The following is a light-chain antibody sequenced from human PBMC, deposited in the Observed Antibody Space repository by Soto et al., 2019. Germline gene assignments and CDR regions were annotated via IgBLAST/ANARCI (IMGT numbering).Light chain of an antibody. CDR3: QQYMYWPPTFT. CDR1: QSVTSN. V-gene: IGKV3-15*01. J-gene: IGKJ2*01. Sequence: EIVMTQSPATLSVSPGERVTLSCRASQSVTSNLAWYQQKPGQDPRLLIYAASTRATGIPPRFSGSGYGTDFTLAISSLQSEDFAVYYCQQYMYWPPTFTFGQGTKLEIK. CDR2: AAS.